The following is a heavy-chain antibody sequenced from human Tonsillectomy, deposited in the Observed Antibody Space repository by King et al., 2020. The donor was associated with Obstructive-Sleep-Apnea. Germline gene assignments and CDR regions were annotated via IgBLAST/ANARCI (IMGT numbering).Heavy chain of an antibody. Sequence: QLVQYGAVVKKLGSSVKVSCKASGGTLSKYAISGVRQAPGQGLEWMGGIIPILGIANYAQKFQGRVTIIADKSTNTAYMELSSLRSEDTAVYYCATHTRDKYYDNEVYYHSCLDVWGHGTTVTVSS. D-gene: IGHD3-22*01. CDR1: GGTLSKYA. CDR2: IIPILGIA. CDR3: ATHTRDKYYDNEVYYHSCLDV. J-gene: IGHJ6*02. V-gene: IGHV1-69*09.